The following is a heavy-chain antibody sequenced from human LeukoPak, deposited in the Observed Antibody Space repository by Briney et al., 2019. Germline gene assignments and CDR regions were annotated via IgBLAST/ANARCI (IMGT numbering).Heavy chain of an antibody. Sequence: ASVKVSCKASGYTFNGYYKHWVRQAPGQGLEWMGWINPYSGGTNYAQKFQGRVTMTRDTSISTAYMELSRLRSDDTAMYYCARSSGWKYNIDYWGQGTLVTVSS. CDR2: INPYSGGT. V-gene: IGHV1-2*02. J-gene: IGHJ4*02. CDR3: ARSSGWKYNIDY. CDR1: GYTFNGYY. D-gene: IGHD6-19*01.